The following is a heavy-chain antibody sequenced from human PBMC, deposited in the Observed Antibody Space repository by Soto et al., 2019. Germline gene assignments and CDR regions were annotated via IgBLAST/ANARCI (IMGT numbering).Heavy chain of an antibody. Sequence: EVQLVESGGGLVQPGGSLRLSCAASGFTFSSYWMHWVRQAPGKGLVWVSRINSDGSSTSYADSVKGRFTISRDNAKNAMYLQMNSLRAADTAVYYCARDHPYYYDSSGYSIDYWGQGTLVTVSS. CDR3: ARDHPYYYDSSGYSIDY. CDR1: GFTFSSYW. D-gene: IGHD3-22*01. V-gene: IGHV3-74*01. CDR2: INSDGSST. J-gene: IGHJ4*02.